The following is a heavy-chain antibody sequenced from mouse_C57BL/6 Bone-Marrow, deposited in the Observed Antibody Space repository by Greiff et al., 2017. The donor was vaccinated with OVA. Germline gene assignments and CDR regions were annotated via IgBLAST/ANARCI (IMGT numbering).Heavy chain of an antibody. CDR1: GYTFTSYW. CDR3: ARGYDGYYWYFDV. D-gene: IGHD2-3*01. CDR2: IDPSDSET. Sequence: QVQLQQPGAKLVRPGSSVKLSCKASGYTFTSYWMHWVKQRPIQGLEWIGNIDPSDSETHYNQKFKDKATLTVDKSSSTAYMQLSSLTSEDSAVYYCARGYDGYYWYFDVWGTGTTVTVSS. V-gene: IGHV1-52*01. J-gene: IGHJ1*03.